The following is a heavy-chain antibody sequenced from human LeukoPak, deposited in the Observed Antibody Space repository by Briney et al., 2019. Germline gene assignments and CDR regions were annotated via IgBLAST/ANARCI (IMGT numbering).Heavy chain of an antibody. Sequence: ASVKVSCKASGYTFTGYDINWVRRATGQGLEWMGWMNPNTGNTGYAQKFQGRVTMTRDTSISTAYMELSRLRSDDTAVYYCARDLNSGSPSFDYWGQGTLVTVSS. D-gene: IGHD1-26*01. CDR2: MNPNTGNT. J-gene: IGHJ4*02. V-gene: IGHV1-8*02. CDR3: ARDLNSGSPSFDY. CDR1: GYTFTGYD.